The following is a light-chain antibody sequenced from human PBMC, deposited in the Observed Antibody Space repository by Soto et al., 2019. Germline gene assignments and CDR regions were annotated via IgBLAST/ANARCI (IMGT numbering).Light chain of an antibody. CDR2: GSS. CDR3: QQYGSSPPYT. CDR1: QSVSNNY. J-gene: IGKJ2*01. V-gene: IGKV3-20*01. Sequence: EVVLTQSPGTLSLSPGDRATLSCRASQSVSNNYFAWYQQKPGQAPRLLIFGSSDRATGIPDRFSGSGSGTDFTLTISRLEPEDFAVYYCQQYGSSPPYTFGQGTKLVIK.